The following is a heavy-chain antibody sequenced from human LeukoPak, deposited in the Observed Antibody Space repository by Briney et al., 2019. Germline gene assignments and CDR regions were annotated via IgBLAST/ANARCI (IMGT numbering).Heavy chain of an antibody. J-gene: IGHJ6*03. V-gene: IGHV1-8*01. CDR2: MNPNSGNT. CDR1: GYTFTSYD. CDR3: ARGLSSTSNYYYYMDV. D-gene: IGHD2-2*01. Sequence: ASVKVSCKASGYTFTSYDINWVRQATGQGLEWMGWMNPNSGNTGYAQKFQGRATMTRNTSISTAYMELSSLRSEDTAVYYCARGLSSTSNYYYYMDVWGKGTTVTVSS.